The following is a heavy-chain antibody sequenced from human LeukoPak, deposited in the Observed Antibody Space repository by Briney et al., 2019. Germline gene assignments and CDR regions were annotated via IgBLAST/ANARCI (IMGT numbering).Heavy chain of an antibody. CDR2: ISHDGYRT. CDR3: VRGTAR. J-gene: IGHJ4*02. Sequence: GGSLRLSCAASGFTFSSYAMSWVRQAPGKGLEWVSAISHDGYRTHYSDSVKGRFTISRDNSKNILYLQMDSLRAEDTALYYCVRGTARWGQGTLVTVSS. V-gene: IGHV3-23*01. CDR1: GFTFSSYA. D-gene: IGHD1-1*01.